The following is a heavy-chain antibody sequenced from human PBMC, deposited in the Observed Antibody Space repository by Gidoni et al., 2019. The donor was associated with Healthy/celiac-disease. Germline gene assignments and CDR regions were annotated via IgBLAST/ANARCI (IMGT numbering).Heavy chain of an antibody. CDR1: GFTFDDYT. CDR3: AKENSSGWYEHFDL. CDR2: ISWDGGST. J-gene: IGHJ2*01. D-gene: IGHD6-19*01. V-gene: IGHV3-43*01. Sequence: EAQLVESGGVVVQPGGSLRLSCAASGFTFDDYTMHWVRQAPGKGLEWVSLISWDGGSTYYADSVKGRFTISRDNSKNSLYLQMNSLRTEDTALYYCAKENSSGWYEHFDLWGRGTLVTVSS.